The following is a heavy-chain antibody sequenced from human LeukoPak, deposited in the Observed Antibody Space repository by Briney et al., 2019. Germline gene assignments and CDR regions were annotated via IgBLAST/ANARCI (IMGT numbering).Heavy chain of an antibody. Sequence: ASVKVSCKASGYTFTSYGISWVRQAPGQGLEWMGWTSAYNGNTNYAQKLQGRVTMTTDTSTSTAYMELRSLRSDDTAVYYCAREGPDIADVPAAMHWFDPWGQGTQVTVSS. CDR2: TSAYNGNT. CDR1: GYTFTSYG. D-gene: IGHD2-2*01. J-gene: IGHJ5*02. CDR3: AREGPDIADVPAAMHWFDP. V-gene: IGHV1-18*04.